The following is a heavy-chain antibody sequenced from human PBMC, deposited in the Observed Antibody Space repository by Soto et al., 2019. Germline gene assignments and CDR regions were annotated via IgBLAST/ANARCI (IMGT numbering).Heavy chain of an antibody. D-gene: IGHD2-15*01. CDR2: ISWNSGSI. J-gene: IGHJ6*02. V-gene: IGHV3-9*01. CDR3: AKDQVASWGCSGGSCHYYYGMDV. CDR1: GFTFDDYA. Sequence: GGSLRLSCAASGFTFDDYAMHWVRQAPGKGLEWVSGISWNSGSIGYADSVKGRFTISRDNAKNSLYLQMNSLRAEDTALYYCAKDQVASWGCSGGSCHYYYGMDVWGQGTTVTVSS.